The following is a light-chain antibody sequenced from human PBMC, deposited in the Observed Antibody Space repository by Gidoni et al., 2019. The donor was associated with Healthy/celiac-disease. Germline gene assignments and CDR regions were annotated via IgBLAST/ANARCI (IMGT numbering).Light chain of an antibody. Sequence: EIVMTQSQATLSVSPGERATLSCRASQSVSSNLAWYQQKPGQAPRLLIYGASTRATGIPARFSGSGSGTEFTLTISSLQSEDFAVYYCQQYNNWPPTFXQXTKVGIK. V-gene: IGKV3-15*01. CDR1: QSVSSN. J-gene: IGKJ1*01. CDR2: GAS. CDR3: QQYNNWPPT.